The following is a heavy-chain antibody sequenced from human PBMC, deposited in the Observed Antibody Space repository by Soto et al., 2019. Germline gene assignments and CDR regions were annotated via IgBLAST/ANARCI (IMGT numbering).Heavy chain of an antibody. CDR1: GFTFTSSA. J-gene: IGHJ3*02. CDR2: IVVGSGNT. V-gene: IGHV1-58*01. D-gene: IGHD2-2*01. CDR3: MADPTVPAAFDTFDI. Sequence: QMQLVQSGPEVKKPGTSVKVSCKASGFTFTSSAVQWVRQARGQRLEWIGWIVVGSGNTNYAQKFQERVTITRDMSTSTAYMELSSPRSEDTALHYRMADPTVPAAFDTFDIWGQGTMVTVSS.